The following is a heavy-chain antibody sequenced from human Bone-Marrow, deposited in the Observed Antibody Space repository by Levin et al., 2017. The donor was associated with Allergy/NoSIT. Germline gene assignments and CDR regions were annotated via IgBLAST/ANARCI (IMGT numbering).Heavy chain of an antibody. CDR3: ARDHGVIAAADTSYYYYGMDV. V-gene: IGHV3-7*01. Sequence: GGSLRLSCAASGFTFSSYWMSWVRQAPGKGLEWVANIKQDGSEKYYVDSVKGRFTISRDNAKNSLYLQMNSLRAEDTAVYYCARDHGVIAAADTSYYYYGMDVWGQGTTVTVSS. D-gene: IGHD6-13*01. J-gene: IGHJ6*02. CDR1: GFTFSSYW. CDR2: IKQDGSEK.